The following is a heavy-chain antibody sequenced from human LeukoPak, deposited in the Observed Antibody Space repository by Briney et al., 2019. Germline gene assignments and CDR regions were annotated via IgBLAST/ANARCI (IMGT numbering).Heavy chain of an antibody. CDR3: AKAGVVGATFRMDY. Sequence: GGSLRLSCAASGFTFSSYGMHWVRQAPGKGLEWVAFIRYDGSNKYYADSVKGRLTISRDNTKNTLYLQMNSLRAEDTAIYYCAKAGVVGATFRMDYWGQGTLVTVSS. V-gene: IGHV3-30*02. D-gene: IGHD1-26*01. CDR2: IRYDGSNK. J-gene: IGHJ4*02. CDR1: GFTFSSYG.